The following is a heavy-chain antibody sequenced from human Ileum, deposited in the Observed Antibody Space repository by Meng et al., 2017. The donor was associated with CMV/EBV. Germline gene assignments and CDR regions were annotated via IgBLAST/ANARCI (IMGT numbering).Heavy chain of an antibody. CDR3: VRASITMIDY. J-gene: IGHJ4*02. CDR2: ITYSGTT. CDR1: GDSISSGDYF. D-gene: IGHD3-22*01. V-gene: IGHV4-39*07. Sequence: QRHRQESGPGLVKPSETPSLTCTVSGDSISSGDYFWGWIRQPPKGLEWVASITYSGTTYYNPSLKSRVTMSVDTSKNQFSLKLNSVTAADTAVYYCVRASITMIDYWGQGTLVTVSS.